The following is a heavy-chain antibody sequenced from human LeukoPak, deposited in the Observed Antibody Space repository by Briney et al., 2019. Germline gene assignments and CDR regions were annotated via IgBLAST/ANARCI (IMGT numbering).Heavy chain of an antibody. CDR3: ARDYFDSSGYYGRGGYYYMDV. D-gene: IGHD3-22*01. CDR1: GASISSYY. J-gene: IGHJ6*03. CDR2: IYTSGST. Sequence: SETLSLTCTVSGASISSYYWSWIRQPAGKGLEWIGRIYTSGSTNYNPSVKSRVTISVDESKYQFSLKLSSVTAADTAVYYCARDYFDSSGYYGRGGYYYMDVWGKGTTVTVSS. V-gene: IGHV4-4*07.